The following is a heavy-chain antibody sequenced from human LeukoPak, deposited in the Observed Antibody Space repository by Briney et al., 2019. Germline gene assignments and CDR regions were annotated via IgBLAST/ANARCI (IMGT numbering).Heavy chain of an antibody. CDR2: ISAYNGNT. V-gene: IGHV1-18*01. CDR3: ARVRSVTLSRSYYGDDFDY. J-gene: IGHJ4*02. Sequence: GASVKVSCKASGGTSSSYAISWVRQAPGQGLEWMGWISAYNGNTNYAQKLQGRVIMTTDTSTSTAYMELRSLRSDDTAVYYCARVRSVTLSRSYYGDDFDYWGQGTLVTVSS. CDR1: GGTSSSYA. D-gene: IGHD1-26*01.